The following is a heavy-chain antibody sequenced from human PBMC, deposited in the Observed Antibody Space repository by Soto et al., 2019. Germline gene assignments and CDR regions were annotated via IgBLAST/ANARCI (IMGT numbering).Heavy chain of an antibody. J-gene: IGHJ4*02. CDR2: ISAYNGNT. V-gene: IGHV1-18*01. CDR1: GYTFTSYG. Sequence: ASVKVSCKASGYTFTSYGISWVRQAPGQGLEWMGWISAYNGNTNYAQKLQGRVTMTTDTSTSTAYMELRSLRSDDTAVYYCARWNPRIVGTTDFDYWGKGTLVTVS. D-gene: IGHD1-26*01. CDR3: ARWNPRIVGTTDFDY.